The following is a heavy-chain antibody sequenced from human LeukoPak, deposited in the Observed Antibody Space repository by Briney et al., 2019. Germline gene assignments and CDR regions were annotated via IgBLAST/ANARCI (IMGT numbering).Heavy chain of an antibody. CDR1: GGSISSGGYY. Sequence: SETLSLTCTVSGGSISSGGYYWSWIRQHPGKGLEWIGYIYYSGSTYYNPSLKTRVIMSVDTSKNQFSLKLNSVTAADTAVYYCAKVPSYAKAFDIWGQGTMVTVSS. CDR2: IYYSGST. CDR3: AKVPSYAKAFDI. D-gene: IGHD2-2*01. J-gene: IGHJ3*02. V-gene: IGHV4-31*03.